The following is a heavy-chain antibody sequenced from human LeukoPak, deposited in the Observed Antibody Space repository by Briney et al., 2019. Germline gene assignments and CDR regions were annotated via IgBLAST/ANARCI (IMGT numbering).Heavy chain of an antibody. CDR1: GGSISSSSYY. CDR3: ARDQEDNWNSPGYYLDY. D-gene: IGHD1-7*01. V-gene: IGHV4-39*02. J-gene: IGHJ4*02. CDR2: IYYSGST. Sequence: NPSETLSLTRTVSGGSISSSSYYWGWIRQPPGKGLEWIGSIYYSGSTYYNPSLKSRVTISVDTSKNQFSLKLSSVTAADTAVYYCARDQEDNWNSPGYYLDYWGQGTLVIVSS.